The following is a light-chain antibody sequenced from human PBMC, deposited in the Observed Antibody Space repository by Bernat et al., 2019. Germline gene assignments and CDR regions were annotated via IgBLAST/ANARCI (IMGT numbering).Light chain of an antibody. J-gene: IGLJ3*02. Sequence: QTVVTQEPSFPVSPGGTVTLTCGLSSGSVSTSYYPSWYQQTPGQAPRTLIYTTNTRSSGVPDRFSGSILGNKAALTITGAQADDESNYCCVLYMGSGIWVFGGGTKLTVL. V-gene: IGLV8-61*01. CDR1: SGSVSTSYY. CDR2: TTN. CDR3: VLYMGSGIWV.